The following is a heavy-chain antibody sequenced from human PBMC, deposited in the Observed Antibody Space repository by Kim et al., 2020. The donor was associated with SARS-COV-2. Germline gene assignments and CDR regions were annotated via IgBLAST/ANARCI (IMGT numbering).Heavy chain of an antibody. CDR2: TT. Sequence: TTYYADSVKGRFNLYRHKAKNTLYLQMNSLRAEDTAVYYCAGGYYGMDVWGQGTTVTVSS. V-gene: IGHV3-48*03. CDR3: AGGYYGMDV. J-gene: IGHJ6*02.